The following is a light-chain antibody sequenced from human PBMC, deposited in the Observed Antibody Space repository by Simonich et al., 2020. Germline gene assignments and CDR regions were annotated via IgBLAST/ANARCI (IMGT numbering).Light chain of an antibody. CDR1: HSLLHSDGKTS. CDR3: MQSIQLPLT. V-gene: IGKV2D-29*02. Sequence: DIVLTQTPLSLSVTPGQPASLSCQSSHSLLHSDGKTSFYLYLQKPGQSPHLLIYEVANRFSGGPDRFSGSGSGTDLTLKISRVEAEDVGVYYCMQSIQLPLTFGGGTKVEIK. CDR2: EVA. J-gene: IGKJ4*01.